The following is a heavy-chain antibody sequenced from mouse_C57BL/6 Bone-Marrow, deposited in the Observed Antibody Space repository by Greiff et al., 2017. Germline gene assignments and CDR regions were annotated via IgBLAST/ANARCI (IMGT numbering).Heavy chain of an antibody. V-gene: IGHV1-63*01. CDR3: ARRLPHDYAMDY. D-gene: IGHD3-2*02. CDR2: IYPGGGYT. Sequence: QVQLQQSGAELVRPGTSVKMSCKASGYTFTNYWIGWAKQRPGHGLEWIGDIYPGGGYTNYTEKFKGKATLTADKSSSTAYMQVSSLTSEDSANYYGARRLPHDYAMDYGGQGTSVTVSS. CDR1: GYTFTNYW. J-gene: IGHJ4*01.